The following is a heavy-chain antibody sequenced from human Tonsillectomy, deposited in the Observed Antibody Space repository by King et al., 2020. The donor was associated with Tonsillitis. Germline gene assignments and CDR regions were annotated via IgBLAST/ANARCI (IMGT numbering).Heavy chain of an antibody. D-gene: IGHD3-9*01. CDR1: GFTFSSYA. J-gene: IGHJ6*02. CDR2: ISYDGSNK. CDR3: ARGKFDRYCYYAGMDD. Sequence: VQLVESGGGVVQPGRSLRLSCAASGFTFSSYAMHWVRQAPGKGLEWVAVISYDGSNKYYADSVKGRFTISRDNSKNTLYLQMNSLRAEDTAVYYCARGKFDRYCYYAGMDDWGQGTTVTVSS. V-gene: IGHV3-30-3*01.